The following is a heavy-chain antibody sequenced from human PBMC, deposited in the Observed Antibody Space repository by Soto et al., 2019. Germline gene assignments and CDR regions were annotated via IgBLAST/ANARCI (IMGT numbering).Heavy chain of an antibody. V-gene: IGHV3-30-3*01. D-gene: IGHD2-21*02. CDR1: GFTFSSYA. J-gene: IGHJ6*02. CDR2: ISYDGSNK. CDR3: ARAPWGGDSYGMDV. Sequence: GGSLRLSCAASGFTFSSYAMHWVRQAPGKGLEWVAVISYDGSNKYYADSVKGRFTISRDNSKNTLYLQMNSLRAEDTAVYYCARAPWGGDSYGMDVWGQGTTVTVSS.